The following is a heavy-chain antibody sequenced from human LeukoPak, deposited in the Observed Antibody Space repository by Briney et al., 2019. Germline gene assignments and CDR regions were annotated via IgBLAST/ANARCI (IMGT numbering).Heavy chain of an antibody. CDR2: ISYDGSNK. CDR1: GFTFSSYA. J-gene: IGHJ4*02. V-gene: IGHV3-30-3*01. D-gene: IGHD6-19*01. Sequence: PGRSLRLSCAASGFTFSSYAMHWVRQAPGKGLEWVAVISYDGSNKYYADSVKGRFTISRDNSKNTLYLQMNSLRAEDTAVYYCARERGYSRGCTFDYWGQGTLVTVSS. CDR3: ARERGYSRGCTFDY.